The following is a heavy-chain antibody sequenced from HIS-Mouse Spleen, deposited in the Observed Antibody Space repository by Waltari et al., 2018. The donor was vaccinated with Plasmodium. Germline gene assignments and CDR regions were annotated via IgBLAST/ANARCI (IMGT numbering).Heavy chain of an antibody. CDR2: ISYDGSNK. CDR3: ARDGGSGWFSDY. D-gene: IGHD6-19*01. J-gene: IGHJ4*02. V-gene: IGHV3-30*04. Sequence: QLQLVESGGGVVQPGRSLRLSCAASGFPFSSYAMPLEPQAPGKGLEWVAVISYDGSNKYYADSVKGRFTISRDNSKNTLYLQMNSLRAEDTAVYYCARDGGSGWFSDYWGQGTLVTVSS. CDR1: GFPFSSYA.